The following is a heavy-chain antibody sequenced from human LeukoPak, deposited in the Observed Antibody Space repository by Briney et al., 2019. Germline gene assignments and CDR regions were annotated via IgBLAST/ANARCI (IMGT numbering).Heavy chain of an antibody. J-gene: IGHJ4*02. CDR2: IYYTGTT. CDR3: ASRSTDHGELRFDY. CDR1: GDSTNTYF. V-gene: IGHV4-59*01. D-gene: IGHD4-17*01. Sequence: SETLSLTCTISGDSTNTYFWSWIRQPPGKGLEWIGYIYYTGTTNYNPSLKSRVTISVDTSKNQFSLKVSSVTAADTGVYYCASRSTDHGELRFDYWGQGTLVTVSS.